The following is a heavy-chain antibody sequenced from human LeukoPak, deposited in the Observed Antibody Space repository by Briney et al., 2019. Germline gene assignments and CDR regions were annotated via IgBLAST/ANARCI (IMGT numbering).Heavy chain of an antibody. Sequence: ASVKVPCKASGYTFTSYGISWVRQAPGQGLEWMGWISAYNGNTNYAQKLQGRVTMTTDTSTSTAYMELRSLKSDDTAVYYCARPSYYYDSSGYPALDAFDIWGQGTMVTVSS. CDR1: GYTFTSYG. CDR3: ARPSYYYDSSGYPALDAFDI. D-gene: IGHD3-22*01. V-gene: IGHV1-18*01. CDR2: ISAYNGNT. J-gene: IGHJ3*02.